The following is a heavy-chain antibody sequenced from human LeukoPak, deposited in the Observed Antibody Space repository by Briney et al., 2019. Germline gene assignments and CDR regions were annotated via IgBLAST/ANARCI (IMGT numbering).Heavy chain of an antibody. Sequence: SETLSHTCTVSGGSISSGSYYWSWIRQPAGKGLEWIGRIYTSGSTNYNPSLKSRVTISVDTSKNQFSLKLSSVTAADTAVYYCAREIYGDYGAFDYWGQGTLVTVSS. CDR1: GGSISSGSYY. J-gene: IGHJ4*02. CDR3: AREIYGDYGAFDY. CDR2: IYTSGST. V-gene: IGHV4-61*02. D-gene: IGHD4-17*01.